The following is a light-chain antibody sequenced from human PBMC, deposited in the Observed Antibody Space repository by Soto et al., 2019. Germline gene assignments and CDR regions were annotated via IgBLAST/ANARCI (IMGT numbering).Light chain of an antibody. Sequence: DIQRTQSPSSLSASVGDRVTITCGASQGISTYLNLYQQKPGKAPKLLIYAASSLQSGVPSRFSGSESETDFTLTISSLQPEDFANYSCQQSYSTTWTFGQGTKVDI. CDR2: AAS. V-gene: IGKV1-39*01. CDR1: QGISTY. CDR3: QQSYSTTWT. J-gene: IGKJ1*01.